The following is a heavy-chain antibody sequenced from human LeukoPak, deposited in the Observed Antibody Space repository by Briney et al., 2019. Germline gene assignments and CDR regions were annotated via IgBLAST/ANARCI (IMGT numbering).Heavy chain of an antibody. CDR1: NGSISSYY. J-gene: IGHJ6*02. CDR2: IYYSGST. CDR3: ARVRWFGEFHPGYYYGMDV. D-gene: IGHD3-10*01. V-gene: IGHV4-59*01. Sequence: TSETLSLTCTVSNGSISSYYWSWIRQPPGKGLEWIGYIYYSGSTNYNPSLKSRVTISVDTSKNQFSLKLSSVTAADTAVYYCARVRWFGEFHPGYYYGMDVWGQGTTVTVSS.